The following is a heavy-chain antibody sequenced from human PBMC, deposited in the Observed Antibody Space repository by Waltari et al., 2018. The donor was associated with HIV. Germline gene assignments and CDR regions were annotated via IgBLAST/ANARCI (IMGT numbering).Heavy chain of an antibody. CDR1: GFTCGDYA. D-gene: IGHD3-3*01. J-gene: IGHJ6*02. CDR3: TRDRVDFWSGYFFGMDV. V-gene: IGHV3-49*03. Sequence: EVQLVESGGRLVQPGRSLRLSCTASGFTCGDYAVSALRTAPGKGLEWVGFSRSKAYGGTTESAASVKGRFTISRDDSKSIAYLQMNSLKTEDTAVYYCTRDRVDFWSGYFFGMDVWGQGTTVTVCS. CDR2: SRSKAYGGTT.